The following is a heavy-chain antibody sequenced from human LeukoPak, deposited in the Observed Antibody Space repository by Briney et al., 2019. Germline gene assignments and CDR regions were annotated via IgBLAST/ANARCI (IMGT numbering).Heavy chain of an antibody. CDR1: GYSFTSYW. Sequence: GESLKISCKGSGYSFTSYWIGWVRQMPGKGLEWMGIIYPGDSDTRYSPSFQGQVTISADKSISTAYLQWSSLKASDTAMYYCARVIVATIGEYYFDYWGQGTLVTVSS. CDR2: IYPGDSDT. V-gene: IGHV5-51*01. J-gene: IGHJ4*02. CDR3: ARVIVATIGEYYFDY. D-gene: IGHD5-12*01.